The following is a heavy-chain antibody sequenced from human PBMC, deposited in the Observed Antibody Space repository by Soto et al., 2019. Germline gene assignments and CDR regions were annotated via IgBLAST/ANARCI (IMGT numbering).Heavy chain of an antibody. V-gene: IGHV4-31*03. Sequence: SETLSLTCTVSGGSISSGGYYWSWIRQHPGKGLEWIGYIYYSGSTYYNPSLKSRVTISVDTSKNQFSLKLSSVTAADTAVYYCARAHQGIAAADNGDFDYWGQGTLVTVSS. D-gene: IGHD6-13*01. J-gene: IGHJ4*02. CDR3: ARAHQGIAAADNGDFDY. CDR1: GGSISSGGYY. CDR2: IYYSGST.